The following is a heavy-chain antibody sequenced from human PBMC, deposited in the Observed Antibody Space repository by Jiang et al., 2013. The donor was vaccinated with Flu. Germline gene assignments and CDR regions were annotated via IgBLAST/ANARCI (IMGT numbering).Heavy chain of an antibody. CDR1: SISSGDYY. CDR2: IYNSGST. D-gene: IGHD2-2*01. CDR3: VRERDQNSTSSGYV. V-gene: IGHV4-30-4*01. J-gene: IGHJ6*04. Sequence: SISSGDYYWSWIRQSPGKGLEWIGYIYNSGSTYYNPSLKSRVTISVDTSKNQFSLRLSSVTAADTAVYYCVRERDQNSTSSGYVWGKGTTVTVSS.